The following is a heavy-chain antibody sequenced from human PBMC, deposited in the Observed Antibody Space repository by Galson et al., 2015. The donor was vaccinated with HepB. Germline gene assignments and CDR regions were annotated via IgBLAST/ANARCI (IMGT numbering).Heavy chain of an antibody. CDR3: ARDGPMHDDSRGQNWLDP. CDR1: GYTFTSYG. Sequence: SVKVSCKASGYTFTSYGIHWVRQAPGQGLEWMGWISAYNDNTNFAQKFQGRVTMTTDPSTSTAYMELSSLRSDDSALYYCARDGPMHDDSRGQNWLDPWGQGTLVTVSS. J-gene: IGHJ5*02. CDR2: ISAYNDNT. D-gene: IGHD3-22*01. V-gene: IGHV1-18*04.